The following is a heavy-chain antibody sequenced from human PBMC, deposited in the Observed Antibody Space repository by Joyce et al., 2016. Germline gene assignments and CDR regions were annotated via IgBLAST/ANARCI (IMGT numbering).Heavy chain of an antibody. D-gene: IGHD5-18*01. V-gene: IGHV1-46*01. CDR2: INPSGDST. Sequence: QVQLVQSGAEVKKPGASVKVFCKASGYTFTKYYMHWVRQAPGEGREWMGIINPSGDSTNAAQKFQGRVTMTRDTSTSTVYMELSSLRSEDTAVYYCARDTAVATGYYYYGMDVWGQGTTVTVSS. CDR1: GYTFTKYY. J-gene: IGHJ6*02. CDR3: ARDTAVATGYYYYGMDV.